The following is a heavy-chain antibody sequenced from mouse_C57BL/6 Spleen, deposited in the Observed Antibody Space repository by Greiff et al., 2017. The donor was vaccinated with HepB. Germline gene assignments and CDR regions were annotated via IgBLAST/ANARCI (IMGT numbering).Heavy chain of an antibody. V-gene: IGHV5-4*01. J-gene: IGHJ2*01. CDR3: ARDDWEGDYFDY. Sequence: EVKVEESGGGLVKPGGSLKLSCAASGFTFSSYAMSWVRQTPEKRLEWVATISDGGSYTYYPDNVKGRFTISRDNAKNNLYLQMSHLKSEDTAMYYCARDDWEGDYFDYWGHGTTLTVSS. CDR1: GFTFSSYA. D-gene: IGHD4-1*01. CDR2: ISDGGSYT.